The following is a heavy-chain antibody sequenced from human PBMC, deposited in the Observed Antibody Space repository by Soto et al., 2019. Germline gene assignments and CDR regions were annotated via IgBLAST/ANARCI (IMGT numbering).Heavy chain of an antibody. D-gene: IGHD6-19*01. Sequence: ASVKVSCKASGYTFTNYAMHWVRQAPGQRLEWMGWINAGNGNTKYSQTFQGRVTITRDTSASTAYMELSSLRSEDTAVYYCASSAPVAGFYYFASWGQDSLVTVSS. CDR1: GYTFTNYA. J-gene: IGHJ4*02. V-gene: IGHV1-3*01. CDR2: INAGNGNT. CDR3: ASSAPVAGFYYFAS.